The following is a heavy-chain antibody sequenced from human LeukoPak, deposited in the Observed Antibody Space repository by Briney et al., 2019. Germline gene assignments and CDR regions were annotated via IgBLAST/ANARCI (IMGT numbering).Heavy chain of an antibody. CDR3: TREIYTGAGSYIF. CDR1: GYTFTSYY. Sequence: ASVKISSKASGYTFTSYYLHWVRQAPGQGLEWLARINPSDGATLYAQKLQGRVTVTGDTSTTTLYIELNSLRSDDTAMYYCTREIYTGAGSYIFWGQGTLVTVSS. V-gene: IGHV1-46*01. D-gene: IGHD3-10*01. CDR2: INPSDGAT. J-gene: IGHJ1*01.